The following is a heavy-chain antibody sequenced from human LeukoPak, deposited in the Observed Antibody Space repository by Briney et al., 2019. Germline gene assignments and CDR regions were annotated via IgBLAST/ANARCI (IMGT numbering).Heavy chain of an antibody. V-gene: IGHV4-59*01. Sequence: PSETLSLTCTASGGSISSYYWSWIRQPPGKGLEWIGYIYYSGSTNYNPSLKSRVTISVDTSKNQFSLQLSSVTAADTAVYYCARSSGYYFFDYWGQGTLVTVSS. D-gene: IGHD3-22*01. CDR3: ARSSGYYFFDY. CDR1: GGSISSYY. CDR2: IYYSGST. J-gene: IGHJ4*02.